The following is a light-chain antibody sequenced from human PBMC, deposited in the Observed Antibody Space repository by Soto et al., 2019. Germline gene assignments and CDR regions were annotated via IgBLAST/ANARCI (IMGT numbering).Light chain of an antibody. V-gene: IGKV3-15*01. CDR1: QSVSSN. CDR2: GAS. CDR3: QQYNNWPPYP. Sequence: EIVMTQSPATLSVSPGERATLSCRASQSVSSNLAWYQQKPGQAPRLLIYGASTRATGIPARFSGSGSGTEFTLTISSLQSEDFALYYCQQYNNWPPYPFGKGTKLEIK. J-gene: IGKJ2*01.